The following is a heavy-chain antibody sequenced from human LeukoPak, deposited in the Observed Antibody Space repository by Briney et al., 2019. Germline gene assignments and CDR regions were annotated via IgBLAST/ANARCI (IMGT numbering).Heavy chain of an antibody. V-gene: IGHV4-34*01. CDR2: INHNGST. CDR3: ARGLGGYCSSTSCYGGWFDP. Sequence: SETLSLTCAVYGGSFSGYYWSWIRQPPGKGLEWIGEINHNGSTNYNPSLKSRVTISVDTSKNQFSLKLSSVTAADTAVYYCARGLGGYCSSTSCYGGWFDPWGQGTLVTVSS. J-gene: IGHJ5*02. CDR1: GGSFSGYY. D-gene: IGHD2-2*01.